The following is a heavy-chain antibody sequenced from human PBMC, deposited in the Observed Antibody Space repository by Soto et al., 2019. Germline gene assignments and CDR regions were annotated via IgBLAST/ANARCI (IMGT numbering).Heavy chain of an antibody. V-gene: IGHV1-3*01. D-gene: IGHD3-10*01. CDR2: INAGNGNT. J-gene: IGHJ5*02. Sequence: ASVKVSCKASGYTFTSYAMHWVRQAPGQRLEWMGWINAGNGNTKHSQKFQGRVTITRDTSASTAYMELSSLRSEDTAVYYCAAGSNWFDPWGQGTLVTVSS. CDR1: GYTFTSYA. CDR3: AAGSNWFDP.